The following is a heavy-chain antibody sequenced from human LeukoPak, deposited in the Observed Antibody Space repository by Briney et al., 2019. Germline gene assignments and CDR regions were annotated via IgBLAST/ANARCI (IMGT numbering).Heavy chain of an antibody. CDR1: GFTFSSDA. CDR2: ISGSGGST. CDR3: AKDVGHNWFDP. D-gene: IGHD1-26*01. V-gene: IGHV3-23*01. J-gene: IGHJ5*02. Sequence: GGSLRLSCAASGFTFSSDAMSWVRQAPGKGLEWVSVISGSGGSTYYADSVKGRFTISRDNSKNTLYLQMNSLRAEDTAVYYCAKDVGHNWFDPWGQGTLVTVSS.